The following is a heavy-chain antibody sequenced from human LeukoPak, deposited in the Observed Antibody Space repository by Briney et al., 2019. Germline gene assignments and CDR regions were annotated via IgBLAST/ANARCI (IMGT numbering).Heavy chain of an antibody. CDR1: GFTFSSYW. Sequence: GGSLRLSCAASGFTFSSYWMSWVRQAPGKGLEWVANIKQDGSEKYYVDSVKGRFTISRDNAKNSLYLQMNSLRAEDTAVYYCARYYYDSSGYYVPFDYWGQGTLVTVSS. V-gene: IGHV3-7*01. D-gene: IGHD3-22*01. J-gene: IGHJ4*02. CDR2: IKQDGSEK. CDR3: ARYYYDSSGYYVPFDY.